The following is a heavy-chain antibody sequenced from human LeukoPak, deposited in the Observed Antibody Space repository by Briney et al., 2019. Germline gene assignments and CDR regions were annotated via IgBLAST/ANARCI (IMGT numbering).Heavy chain of an antibody. CDR3: ARSTFGPSGYYNYYYMDV. D-gene: IGHD1-26*01. CDR1: GFTVSSNY. Sequence: GGSLRLSCAASGFTVSSNYMSWVRPAPGKGLEWVSVIYSGGSTYYADSVKGRFTISRDNSENTLYLQMNSLRAEDTAVYYCARSTFGPSGYYNYYYMDVWGKGTTVTVSS. CDR2: IYSGGST. J-gene: IGHJ6*03. V-gene: IGHV3-66*02.